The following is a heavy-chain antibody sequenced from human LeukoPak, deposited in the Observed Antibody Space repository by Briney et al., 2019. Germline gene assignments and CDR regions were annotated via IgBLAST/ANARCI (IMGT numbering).Heavy chain of an antibody. CDR2: INENGLVK. J-gene: IGHJ4*02. CDR1: GFTFTANW. V-gene: IGHV3-7*01. Sequence: GESLRLSCAASGFTFTANWMTWVRQAPGKGLEWVANINENGLVKYYVDSVKGRFTISRDNTKNSLYLEMSGLRVEDTAVYYCARVGRNGWDFDHWGQGTLVTVSS. CDR3: ARVGRNGWDFDH. D-gene: IGHD6-19*01.